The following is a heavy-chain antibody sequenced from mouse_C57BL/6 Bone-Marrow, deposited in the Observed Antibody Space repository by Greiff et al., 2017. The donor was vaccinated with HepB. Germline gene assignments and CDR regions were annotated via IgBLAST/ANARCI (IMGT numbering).Heavy chain of an antibody. D-gene: IGHD1-1*01. J-gene: IGHJ4*01. CDR1: GYAFSSSW. CDR2: IYPGDGDT. Sequence: QVQLQQSGPELVKPGASVKISCKASGYAFSSSWMNWVKQRPGKGLEWIGRIYPGDGDTNYNGKFKGKATLTADKSSSTAYMQLSSLTSEDSAVYFCAREGGSITDYYAMDYWGQGTSVTVSS. CDR3: AREGGSITDYYAMDY. V-gene: IGHV1-82*01.